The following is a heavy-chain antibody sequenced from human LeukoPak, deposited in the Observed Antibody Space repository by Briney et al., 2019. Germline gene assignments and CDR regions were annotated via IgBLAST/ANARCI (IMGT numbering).Heavy chain of an antibody. D-gene: IGHD6-13*01. J-gene: IGHJ4*02. CDR2: ISSNGGST. CDR1: GFTFSSYA. Sequence: GGSLRLPCAASGFTFSSYAMHWVRQAPGKGLEYVSAISSNGGSTYYANSVKGRFTISRDNSKNTLYLQMGSLRAEDMAVYYCARVGYSSSLDYWGQGTLVTVSS. V-gene: IGHV3-64*01. CDR3: ARVGYSSSLDY.